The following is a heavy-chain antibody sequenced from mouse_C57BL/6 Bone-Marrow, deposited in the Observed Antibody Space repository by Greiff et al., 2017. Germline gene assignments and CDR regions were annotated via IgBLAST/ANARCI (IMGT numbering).Heavy chain of an antibody. D-gene: IGHD1-1*01. CDR2: IGPGSGST. J-gene: IGHJ2*01. CDR1: GYTFTDYY. V-gene: IGHV1-77*01. Sequence: VKVVESGAELVKPGASVKISCKASGYTFTDYYINWVKQRPGPGLEWIGKIGPGSGSTYYNEKFKGKATLTADKSSSTAYMQLSSLTSEDSAVYFCARTNYYGSSYYFDYWGQGTTLTVSS. CDR3: ARTNYYGSSYYFDY.